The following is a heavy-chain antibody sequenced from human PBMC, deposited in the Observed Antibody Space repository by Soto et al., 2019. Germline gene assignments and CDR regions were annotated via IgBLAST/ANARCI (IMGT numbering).Heavy chain of an antibody. Sequence: QVQLQESGPGLVKPSETLSLTCTVSGGSFSSYSWSWFRQPAGKGLELIGRIYTSGSTNYNPSLKSRVTMSVDTSKNQFSLKMSYVTAADTDVYYCARTSMIYGMDVWGQGTTVTVSS. CDR2: IYTSGST. CDR1: GGSFSSYS. D-gene: IGHD3-16*01. CDR3: ARTSMIYGMDV. J-gene: IGHJ6*02. V-gene: IGHV4-4*07.